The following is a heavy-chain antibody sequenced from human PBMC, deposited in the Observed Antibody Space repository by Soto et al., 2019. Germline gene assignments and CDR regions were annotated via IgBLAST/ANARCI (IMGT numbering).Heavy chain of an antibody. CDR3: ARDRWLPRSYYFDY. D-gene: IGHD5-12*01. CDR1: GFTFSSYS. CDR2: ISSSSSTI. J-gene: IGHJ4*02. Sequence: LRLSCAASGFTFSSYSMNWVRQAPGEGLEWVSYISSSSSTIYYADSVKGRFTISRDNAKNSLYLQMNSLRDEDTAVYYCARDRWLPRSYYFDYWGQGTLVTVSS. V-gene: IGHV3-48*02.